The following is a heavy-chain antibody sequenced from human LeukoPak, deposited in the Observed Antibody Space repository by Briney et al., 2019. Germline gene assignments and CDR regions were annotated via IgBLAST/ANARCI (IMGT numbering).Heavy chain of an antibody. V-gene: IGHV4-39*01. J-gene: IGHJ4*02. D-gene: IGHD3-16*01. CDR3: ASGGLEWGTSGFDY. Sequence: SETLSLTCTVSGGSISSSSYYWGWIRQPPGKGLEWIGSIYYSGSTYYNPSLKSRVTISVDTSKNQFSLKLSSVTAADTAVYYCASGGLEWGTSGFDYWGQGTLVTVSS. CDR1: GGSISSSSYY. CDR2: IYYSGST.